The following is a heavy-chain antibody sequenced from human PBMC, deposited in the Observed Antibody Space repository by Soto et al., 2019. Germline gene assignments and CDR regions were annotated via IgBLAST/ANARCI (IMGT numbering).Heavy chain of an antibody. J-gene: IGHJ4*02. CDR2: IISSGAYV. D-gene: IGHD2-2*01. CDR3: ARGVGYCSSTRCSPGYYFDS. Sequence: GGSLTLSCLDSGSTFSSDGMNWVRQAPGGGLEWVSRIISSGAYVDYVDSVKGPFTISRDNAKSLMYLQMDSLRADDTAVYYCARGVGYCSSTRCSPGYYFDSWGQGTLVTVSS. CDR1: GSTFSSDG. V-gene: IGHV3-21*01.